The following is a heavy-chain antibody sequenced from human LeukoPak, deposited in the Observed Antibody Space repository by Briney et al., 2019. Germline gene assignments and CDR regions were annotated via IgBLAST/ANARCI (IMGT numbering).Heavy chain of an antibody. CDR2: INPTSGGT. CDR3: ARGDTAMVFAQFDY. J-gene: IGHJ4*02. D-gene: IGHD5-18*01. Sequence: GASVKVSCKASGYTFTGYYMHWVRQAPGQGLEWMGWINPTSGGTNYAQKFQGRVTMTRDTSISTAYMELSRLRSDDTAVYYCARGDTAMVFAQFDYWGQGTLVTVSS. CDR1: GYTFTGYY. V-gene: IGHV1-2*02.